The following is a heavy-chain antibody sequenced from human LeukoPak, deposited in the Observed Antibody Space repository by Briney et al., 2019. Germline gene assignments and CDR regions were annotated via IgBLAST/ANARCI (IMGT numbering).Heavy chain of an antibody. CDR2: IYYSGST. V-gene: IGHV4-39*07. CDR3: ARGGIVGATTYFDY. CDR1: SGSISSSSYY. Sequence: SETLSLTCTVSSGSISSSSYYWGWIRQPPGKGLEWIGNIYYSGSTYYNPSLKSRVTISVDTSKNQFSLKLSSVTAADTAVYYCARGGIVGATTYFDYWGQGTLVTVSS. D-gene: IGHD1-26*01. J-gene: IGHJ4*02.